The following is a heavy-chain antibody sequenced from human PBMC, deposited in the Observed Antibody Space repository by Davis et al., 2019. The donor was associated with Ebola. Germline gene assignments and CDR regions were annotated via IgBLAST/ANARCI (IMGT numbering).Heavy chain of an antibody. CDR1: GGSISSYY. D-gene: IGHD4-17*01. CDR2: INHSGST. J-gene: IGHJ6*02. CDR3: ARDPVATGILGYYYGMDV. Sequence: MPSETLSLTCTVSGGSISSYYWSWIRQPPGKGLEWIGEINHSGSTNYNPSLKSRVTISVDTSKNQFSLQLNSVTPEDTAVYYCARDPVATGILGYYYGMDVWGQGTTVTVSS. V-gene: IGHV4-34*01.